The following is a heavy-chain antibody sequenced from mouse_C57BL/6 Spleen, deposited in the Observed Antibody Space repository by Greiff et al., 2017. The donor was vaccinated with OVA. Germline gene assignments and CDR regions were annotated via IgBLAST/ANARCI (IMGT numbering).Heavy chain of an antibody. V-gene: IGHV5-6*01. J-gene: IGHJ4*01. D-gene: IGHD4-1*01. CDR1: GFTFSSYG. CDR2: ISSGGSYT. Sequence: EVMLVESGGDLVKPGGSLKLSCAASGFTFSSYGMSWVRQTPDKRLEWVATISSGGSYTYYPDSVKGRFTISRDNAKNTLYLQMSSLKSEDTAMYYCARGAGTYAMDYWGQGTSVTVSS. CDR3: ARGAGTYAMDY.